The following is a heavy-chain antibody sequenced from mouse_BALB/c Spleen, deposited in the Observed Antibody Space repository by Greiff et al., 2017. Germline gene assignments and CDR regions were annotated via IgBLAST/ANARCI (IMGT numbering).Heavy chain of an antibody. D-gene: IGHD2-4*01. CDR2: ISYDGSN. CDR1: GYSITSGYY. Sequence: ESGPGLVKPSQSLSLTCSVTGYSITSGYYWNWIRQFPGNKLEWMGYISYDGSNNYNPSLKNRISITRDTSKNQFFLKLNSVTTEDTATYYCARYYDYDGYYFDYWGQGTTLTVSS. J-gene: IGHJ2*01. CDR3: ARYYDYDGYYFDY. V-gene: IGHV3-6*02.